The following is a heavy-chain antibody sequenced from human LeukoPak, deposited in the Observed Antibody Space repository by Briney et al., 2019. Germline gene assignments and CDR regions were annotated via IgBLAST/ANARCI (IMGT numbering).Heavy chain of an antibody. CDR3: ARAPPGYYYMDI. V-gene: IGHV1-18*01. CDR1: GYTFTSYG. D-gene: IGHD3-10*01. CDR2: ISAYNGNT. J-gene: IGHJ6*03. Sequence: VSVKVSCKASGYTFTSYGISWVRQAPGQGLEWMGWISAYNGNTNCAQKLQGRVTMTTDTSTSTAYMELRSLRSDDTAVYYCARAPPGYYYMDIWGKGTTVTVSS.